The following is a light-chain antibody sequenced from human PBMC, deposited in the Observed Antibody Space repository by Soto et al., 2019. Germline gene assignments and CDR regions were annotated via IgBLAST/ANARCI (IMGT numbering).Light chain of an antibody. V-gene: IGLV2-14*03. Sequence: QSVLTQPASVSRSPGQSITISCTGTNNDVGGYNYVSWYQHHPGKAPTLMIYDVSNRPSGVSNRFSGSKSGNTASLTISGLQTEDEADYYCSSYTSSSTLHVFGPGTKLTVL. CDR3: SSYTSSSTLHV. CDR1: NNDVGGYNY. J-gene: IGLJ1*01. CDR2: DVS.